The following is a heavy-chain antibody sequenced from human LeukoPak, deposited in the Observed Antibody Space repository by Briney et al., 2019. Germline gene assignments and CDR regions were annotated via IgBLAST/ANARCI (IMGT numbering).Heavy chain of an antibody. Sequence: ASVKVSCKASGYTFTGYYMHWVRQAPGQGLEWMGWINPNSGGTNYAQKFQGRVTMTRDTSISTAYMELSGLRSADTAVYYCARSPHILTGENFDYWGQGTLLTVSS. CDR2: INPNSGGT. D-gene: IGHD3-9*01. V-gene: IGHV1-2*02. CDR1: GYTFTGYY. CDR3: ARSPHILTGENFDY. J-gene: IGHJ4*02.